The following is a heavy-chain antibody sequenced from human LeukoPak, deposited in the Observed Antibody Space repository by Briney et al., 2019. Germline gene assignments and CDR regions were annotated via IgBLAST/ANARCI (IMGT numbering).Heavy chain of an antibody. V-gene: IGHV4-4*02. CDR2: VHLDGRT. D-gene: IGHD6-25*01. CDR3: AREGGFYRPLDY. CDR1: GGSFSSTNW. Sequence: PSETLSLTCGASGGSFSSTNWWTWLRQPPGKGLEWIGEVHLDGRTNFNPSLKSRLTMSVDLSENHVSLKLTSVTAADTAVYYCAREGGFYRPLDYSGQGTLVTVSS. J-gene: IGHJ4*02.